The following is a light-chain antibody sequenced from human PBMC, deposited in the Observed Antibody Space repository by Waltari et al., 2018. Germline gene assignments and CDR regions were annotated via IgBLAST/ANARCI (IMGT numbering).Light chain of an antibody. CDR1: HTVKSD. V-gene: IGKV3-15*01. CDR3: QQYHNWPRT. Sequence: DIVVTQSPATLSVSPGERATLPCRASHTVKSDLAWYQHKPGQAPRLLIYGASTRATGIPARFSGSGSGTEFTLTISSLQSEDFAFYYCQQYHNWPRTFGQGTKVEIK. J-gene: IGKJ1*01. CDR2: GAS.